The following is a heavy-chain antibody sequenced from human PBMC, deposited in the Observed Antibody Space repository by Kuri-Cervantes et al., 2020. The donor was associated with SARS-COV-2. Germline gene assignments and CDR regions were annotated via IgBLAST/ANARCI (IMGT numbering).Heavy chain of an antibody. CDR3: ARGLRLGKSLDY. V-gene: IGHV3-30-3*01. D-gene: IGHD7-27*01. CDR1: GFTFSSYA. J-gene: IGHJ4*02. CDR2: ISYDGSNK. Sequence: GESLKISCAASGFTFSSYAMPWVRQAPGKGLEWVAVISYDGSNKYYADSVKGRFTISRDNAKNSLYLQMSSLRAEDTAVYYCARGLRLGKSLDYWGQGTLVTVSS.